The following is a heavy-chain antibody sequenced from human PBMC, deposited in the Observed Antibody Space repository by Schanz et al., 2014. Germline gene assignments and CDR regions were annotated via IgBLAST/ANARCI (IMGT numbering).Heavy chain of an antibody. J-gene: IGHJ3*02. CDR2: INPNSGGT. CDR3: ARGSNITGATTPFEI. Sequence: QVQLVQSGAEVKKPGASVKVSCKTSGYTFTAYYMHWVRQAPGQGLEWMGWINPNSGGTSYAQKFQGRVTMTRDTSISTGYMELSRLTSDDTAVYYCARGSNITGATTPFEIWGQGTMVTVSS. D-gene: IGHD1-20*01. CDR1: GYTFTAYY. V-gene: IGHV1-2*02.